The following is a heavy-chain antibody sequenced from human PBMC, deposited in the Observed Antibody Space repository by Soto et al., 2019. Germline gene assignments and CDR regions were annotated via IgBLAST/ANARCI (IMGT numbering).Heavy chain of an antibody. D-gene: IGHD2-15*01. CDR2: VHFRGKT. Sequence: QLHLQESGPGLVKPSETLSLTCGVSGASISNSDYYWVWIRQPPGQGLEWIATVHFRGKTYYNVSLKTRLTISLVPSKNLFSLRLTSLTAADTAVYYCATEAAHHDAFDVWGRGTRVTVSS. V-gene: IGHV4-39*02. CDR1: GASISNSDYY. CDR3: ATEAAHHDAFDV. J-gene: IGHJ3*01.